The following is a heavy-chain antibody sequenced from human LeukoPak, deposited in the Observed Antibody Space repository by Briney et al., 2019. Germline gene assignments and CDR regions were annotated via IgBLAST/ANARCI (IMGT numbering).Heavy chain of an antibody. CDR2: IKQDGSEK. D-gene: IGHD2-21*02. J-gene: IGHJ6*03. CDR3: ARGYCGGDCYDLYYYYMDV. V-gene: IGHV3-7*01. Sequence: GGSLRLSCAASGFTFSSYWMSWVRQAPGKGLEWVANIKQDGSEKYYVDSVKGRFTISRDNAKNSLYLQMNSLRAEDTAVYYCARGYCGGDCYDLYYYYMDVWGKGTTVTVSS. CDR1: GFTFSSYW.